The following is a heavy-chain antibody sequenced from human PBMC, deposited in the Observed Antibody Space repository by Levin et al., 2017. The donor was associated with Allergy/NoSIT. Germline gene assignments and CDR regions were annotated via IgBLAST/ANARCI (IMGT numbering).Heavy chain of an antibody. CDR3: AKVYTGSWLWYFDL. J-gene: IGHJ2*01. Sequence: GESLKISCAASGFTFSTYGMHWVRQAPGKGLEWVAVISYDGSKTYYADSVKGRFTISRDNSKNTLYLQMNSLRTEDTAVYYCAKVYTGSWLWYFDLWGRGTLVTVSS. CDR1: GFTFSTYG. CDR2: ISYDGSKT. V-gene: IGHV3-30*18. D-gene: IGHD6-13*01.